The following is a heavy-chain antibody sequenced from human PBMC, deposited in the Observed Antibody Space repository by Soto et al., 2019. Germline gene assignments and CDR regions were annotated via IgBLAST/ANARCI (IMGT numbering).Heavy chain of an antibody. CDR1: GGSISSYY. CDR2: IYYSGST. D-gene: IGHD3-3*01. J-gene: IGHJ4*02. V-gene: IGHV4-59*01. CDR3: ARGDYDFWSGFDY. Sequence: QVQLQESGPGLVKPSETLSLTCTVSGGSISSYYWSWIRQPPGKGLEWIGYIYYSGSTNYNPSLKSRVTISVDTSKNQFSLKLSSVTAADTAVYYCARGDYDFWSGFDYWGQGTLVTVSS.